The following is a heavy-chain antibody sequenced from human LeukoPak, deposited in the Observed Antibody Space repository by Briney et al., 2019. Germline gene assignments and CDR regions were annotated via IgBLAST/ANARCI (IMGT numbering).Heavy chain of an antibody. J-gene: IGHJ5*02. CDR1: GGAINSGNYY. V-gene: IGHV4-30-2*01. CDR2: IYHSGST. Sequence: SETLSLTCTVSGGAINSGNYYWSWIRQPPGKGLEWIGYIYHSGSTYYNPSLKSRVTISVDRSKNQFSLKLSSVTAADTAVHYCARGHIVVVPAAKAYNWFDPWGQGTLVTVSS. D-gene: IGHD2-2*01. CDR3: ARGHIVVVPAAKAYNWFDP.